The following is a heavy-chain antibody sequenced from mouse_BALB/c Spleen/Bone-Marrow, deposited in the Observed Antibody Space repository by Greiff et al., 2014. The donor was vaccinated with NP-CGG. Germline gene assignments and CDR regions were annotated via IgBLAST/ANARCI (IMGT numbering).Heavy chain of an antibody. J-gene: IGHJ4*01. D-gene: IGHD4-1*01. CDR1: GYSLTGYS. CDR2: INTYNGGT. Sequence: VHVKQSGPELVKPGASMKTSCKASGYSLTGYSMNWVKQSHGKNLEWIGLINTYNGGTNYNQKFKGKATLTVDKSSSTAYMEFLSLTSEDSAVYYCARSGTRGNYAMDYWGQGTSVTVSS. V-gene: IGHV1-18*01. CDR3: ARSGTRGNYAMDY.